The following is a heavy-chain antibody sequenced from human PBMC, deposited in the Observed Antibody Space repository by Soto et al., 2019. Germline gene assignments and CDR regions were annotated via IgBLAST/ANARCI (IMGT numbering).Heavy chain of an antibody. J-gene: IGHJ5*01. CDR2: IYHSGST. V-gene: IGHV4-30-2*01. CDR1: GGSISSGGYS. D-gene: IGHD2-8*01. Sequence: SETLSLTCAVSGGSISSGGYSWRWIRQPPGKGLEWIGYIYHSGSTYYNPSLKSRVTISVDRSKNQFSLKLNSVTPDDTAVYYCVRLIGNSWLDSWGQGTLVTSPQ. CDR3: VRLIGNSWLDS.